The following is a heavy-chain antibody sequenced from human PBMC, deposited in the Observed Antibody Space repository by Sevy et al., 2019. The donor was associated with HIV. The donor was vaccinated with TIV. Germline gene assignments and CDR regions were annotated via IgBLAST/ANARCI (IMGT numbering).Heavy chain of an antibody. J-gene: IGHJ4*02. V-gene: IGHV3-49*04. CDR3: TGSSGCYSANFDY. CDR2: IRSIAYGGKT. D-gene: IGHD3-22*01. CDR1: GFTFGDYA. Sequence: GGSLRLSCTASGFTFGDYAMSWVRQAPGKGLEWVGFIRSIAYGGKTEYAASVKGRLTISRDDSKSIAYLQMNSLKTDDTAVYYCTGSSGCYSANFDYWGQGTLVTVSS.